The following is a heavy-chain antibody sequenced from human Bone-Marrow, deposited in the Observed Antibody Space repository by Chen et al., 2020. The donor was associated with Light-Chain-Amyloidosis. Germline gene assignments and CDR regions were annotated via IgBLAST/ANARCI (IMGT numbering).Heavy chain of an antibody. J-gene: IGHJ4*02. CDR3: AKLGTREWLLCYFDH. CDR2: ITGRGDNT. V-gene: IGHV3-23*01. Sequence: EVQLLESGGGLVQPGGSLRLSCAASQFNFSNFAMSWVRQAPGKGLEYISGITGRGDNTYYADSVRGRFRISRDNSKNTLYLQMNSLRADDAAVYYCAKLGTREWLLCYFDHWGQGALVTVSS. D-gene: IGHD3-3*01. CDR1: QFNFSNFA.